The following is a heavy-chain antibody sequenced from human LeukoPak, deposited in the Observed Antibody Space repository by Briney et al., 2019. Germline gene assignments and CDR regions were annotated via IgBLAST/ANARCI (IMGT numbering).Heavy chain of an antibody. CDR3: ASYSSGYYGYDAFDI. D-gene: IGHD3-22*01. V-gene: IGHV3-7*01. CDR1: GFTFSSYW. Sequence: PGGSLRLSCAASGFTFSSYWMSWVRQAPGKGLEWVANIKQDGSEKYYVDPVKGRFTISRDNAKNSLYLQMNSLRAEDTAVYYCASYSSGYYGYDAFDIWGQGTMVTVSS. J-gene: IGHJ3*02. CDR2: IKQDGSEK.